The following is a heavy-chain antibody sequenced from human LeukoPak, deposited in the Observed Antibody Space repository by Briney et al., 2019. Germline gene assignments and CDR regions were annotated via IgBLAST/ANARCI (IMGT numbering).Heavy chain of an antibody. CDR2: ISAYNGNT. J-gene: IGHJ4*02. Sequence: ASVKVSCKASGYIFTTYGISWVRQAPGQGPEWMGWISAYNGNTNYAQKFQGRVTMTTDTSTSTAYMELRSLRSDDTAVYYCARDLAYDSSGYYYPPTYWGQGTLVTVSS. D-gene: IGHD3-22*01. CDR1: GYIFTTYG. CDR3: ARDLAYDSSGYYYPPTY. V-gene: IGHV1-18*01.